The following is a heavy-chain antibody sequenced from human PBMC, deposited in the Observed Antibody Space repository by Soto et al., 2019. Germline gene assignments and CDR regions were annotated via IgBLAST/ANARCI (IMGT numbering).Heavy chain of an antibody. CDR3: ASTNYYYDSSGYYPSGY. D-gene: IGHD3-22*01. CDR2: IIPTFGTA. J-gene: IGHJ4*02. CDR1: GGTFSSYA. V-gene: IGHV1-69*06. Sequence: SVKVSCKASGGTFSSYAISWVRQAPGQGLEWMGGIIPTFGTANYAQKFQGRVTITADKSTSTAYMELSSLRSEDTAVYYCASTNYYYDSSGYYPSGYWGQGTLVTV.